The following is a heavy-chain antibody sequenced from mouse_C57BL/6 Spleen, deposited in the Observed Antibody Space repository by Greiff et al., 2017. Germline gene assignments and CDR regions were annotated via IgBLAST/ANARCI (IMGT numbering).Heavy chain of an antibody. D-gene: IGHD2-4*01. CDR1: GYSITSGYY. Sequence: ESGPGLVKPSQSLSLTCSVTGYSITSGYYWNWIRQFPGNKLEWMGYISYDGSNNYNPSLKNRISITRDTSKNQFFLTLNSVTTEDTATYYCARYDYDPYFDYWGQGTTLTVSS. CDR2: ISYDGSN. CDR3: ARYDYDPYFDY. V-gene: IGHV3-6*01. J-gene: IGHJ2*01.